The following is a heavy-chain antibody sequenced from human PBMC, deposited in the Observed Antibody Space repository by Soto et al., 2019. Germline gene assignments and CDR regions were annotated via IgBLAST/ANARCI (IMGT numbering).Heavy chain of an antibody. CDR2: LHSDGSTT. D-gene: IGHD2-2*01. V-gene: IGHV3-74*01. CDR3: TRQLPTAIRGGHYYSYGMDV. CDR1: GFIFCNYW. Sequence: EVQLVESGGGLVQPGGSLRLSCAASGFIFCNYWMYWVRQAPGKGLVWVSRLHSDGSTTSYAESVKGRFTISRDNAKNTLYLQMNSLRAEDTAVYYCTRQLPTAIRGGHYYSYGMDVWGQGTTVTVSS. J-gene: IGHJ6*02.